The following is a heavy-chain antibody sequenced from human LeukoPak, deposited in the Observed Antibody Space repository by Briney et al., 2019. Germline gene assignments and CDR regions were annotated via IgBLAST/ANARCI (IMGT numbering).Heavy chain of an antibody. J-gene: IGHJ4*02. Sequence: PGESLRLSCAASGFTFSSYSMNWVRQAPGKGLEWVSSISSSSYIYYADSVKGRFTISRDNAKNSLYLQMNSLRAEDTAVYYCARPAANYCSGGSCYLDYWGQGTLVTVSS. V-gene: IGHV3-21*01. CDR2: ISSSSYI. CDR3: ARPAANYCSGGSCYLDY. CDR1: GFTFSSYS. D-gene: IGHD2-15*01.